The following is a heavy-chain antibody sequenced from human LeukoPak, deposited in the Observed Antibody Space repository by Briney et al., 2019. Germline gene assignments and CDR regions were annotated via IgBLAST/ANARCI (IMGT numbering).Heavy chain of an antibody. CDR2: IYYSGTT. J-gene: IGHJ4*02. CDR3: ARFTDPMVRGVTIDY. CDR1: GGSITNYY. D-gene: IGHD3-10*01. V-gene: IGHV4-59*08. Sequence: SETLSLTCTVSGGSITNYYWSWIRQPPGKGLEWIGYIYYSGTTNYDPSLKSRVTISVDTSKNQFSLKLSSVTAADTAVYYCARFTDPMVRGVTIDYWGQGTLVTVSS.